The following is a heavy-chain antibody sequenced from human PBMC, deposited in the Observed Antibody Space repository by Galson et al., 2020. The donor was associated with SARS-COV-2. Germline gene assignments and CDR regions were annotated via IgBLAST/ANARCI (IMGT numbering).Heavy chain of an antibody. CDR1: GYSISSGYF. CDR3: ARAAQTYYDFWSGYYNAPHFDY. CDR2: IYYSGST. J-gene: IGHJ4*02. Sequence: SETLSLTCTVSGYSISSGYFWGWIRQPPGKGLEWIGYIYYSGSTNYNPSLKSRVTISVDTSKNQFSLKLSSVTAADTAVYYCARAAQTYYDFWSGYYNAPHFDYWGQGTLVTVSS. D-gene: IGHD3-3*01. V-gene: IGHV4-38-2*02.